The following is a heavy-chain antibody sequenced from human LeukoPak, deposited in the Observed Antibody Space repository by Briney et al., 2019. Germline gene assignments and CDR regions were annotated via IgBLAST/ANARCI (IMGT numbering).Heavy chain of an antibody. Sequence: ASVKVSCKASGYTFTRTHMHWVRQAPGQGLEWMGIINTSDGGTSYAQKFQGRVTMTSDTPTSTVYMELSSLRSADTAIYYCAKSEWRRFCEFWGQGTLITVSS. CDR1: GYTFTRTH. D-gene: IGHD3-3*01. CDR3: AKSEWRRFCEF. CDR2: INTSDGGT. V-gene: IGHV1-46*01. J-gene: IGHJ4*02.